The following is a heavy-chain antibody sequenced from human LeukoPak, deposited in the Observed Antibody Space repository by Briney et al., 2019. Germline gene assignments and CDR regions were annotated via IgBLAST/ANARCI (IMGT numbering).Heavy chain of an antibody. Sequence: SETLSLTCTVSGGSISGYYWTWIRQPPGRGLEWIGYIHYSGSTNYNPSLKSRVTISVDTSKSQFSLKLSSVTAADTAVYYCARQVATGWFDPWGQGTLVTVSS. CDR3: ARQVATGWFDP. V-gene: IGHV4-59*08. J-gene: IGHJ5*02. CDR1: GGSISGYY. D-gene: IGHD6-25*01. CDR2: IHYSGST.